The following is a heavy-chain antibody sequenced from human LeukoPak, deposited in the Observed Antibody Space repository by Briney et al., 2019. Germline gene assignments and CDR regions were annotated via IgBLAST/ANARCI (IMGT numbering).Heavy chain of an antibody. CDR3: ARFSDAFDI. CDR1: GYTFTSYG. CDR2: IIPILGIA. J-gene: IGHJ3*02. Sequence: GASVKVSCKASGYTFTSYGISWVRQAPGQGLEWMGRIIPILGIANYAQKFQGRVTITADKSTSTAYMELSSLRSEDTAVYYCARFSDAFDIWGQGTMVTVSS. V-gene: IGHV1-69*04.